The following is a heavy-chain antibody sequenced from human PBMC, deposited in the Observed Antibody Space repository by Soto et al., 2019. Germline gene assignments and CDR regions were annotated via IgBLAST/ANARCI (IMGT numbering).Heavy chain of an antibody. CDR3: ARHEYVSSSYYLLDV. Sequence: PSETLSLTCSISGGSVTNINYFWAWIRQSPGKGLEWISNIYYTGTTFYNPSLRSRVSMTIDASKNRFSLNLSSVTASDTALYYCARHEYVSSSYYLLDVWGRGTMVTVSS. CDR1: GGSVTNINYF. V-gene: IGHV4-39*01. D-gene: IGHD3-22*01. J-gene: IGHJ3*01. CDR2: IYYTGTT.